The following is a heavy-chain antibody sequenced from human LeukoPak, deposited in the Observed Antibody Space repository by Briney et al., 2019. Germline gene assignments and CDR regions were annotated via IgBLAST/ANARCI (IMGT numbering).Heavy chain of an antibody. CDR3: ASSNEFYYDTSTYVDY. Sequence: GGSLRLSCVASGFTLSGYWMSWVRRAPGKGLEWVANIKEDGNEKYYEDSVKGRFTISRDNAKNSVYLQMNSLKPEDTAVYYCASSNEFYYDTSTYVDYWGQGTLVTVSS. D-gene: IGHD3-22*01. CDR1: GFTLSGYW. J-gene: IGHJ4*02. V-gene: IGHV3-7*01. CDR2: IKEDGNEK.